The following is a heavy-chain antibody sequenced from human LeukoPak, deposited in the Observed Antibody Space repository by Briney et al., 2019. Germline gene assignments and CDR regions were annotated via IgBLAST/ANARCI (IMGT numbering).Heavy chain of an antibody. D-gene: IGHD4-17*01. CDR2: ISYIGST. Sequence: SETLSLTCAVSTDSFSSHYWTWIRQPPGKGLEWIGYISYIGSTNYNPSLKSRVTISIDTSRNQFSLKLSSVTAADTAVYYCARDLVTVTKGFDIWGQGTMVSVSS. J-gene: IGHJ3*02. V-gene: IGHV4-59*11. CDR3: ARDLVTVTKGFDI. CDR1: TDSFSSHY.